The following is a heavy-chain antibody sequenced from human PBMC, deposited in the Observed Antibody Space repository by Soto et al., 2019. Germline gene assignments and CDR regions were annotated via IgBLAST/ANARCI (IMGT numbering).Heavy chain of an antibody. CDR3: AREDKRGYSGYDLHY. CDR2: IIPIFGTA. J-gene: IGHJ4*02. CDR1: GGTFSSYA. V-gene: IGHV1-69*13. Sequence: GASVKVSCKASGGTFSSYAISWVRQAPGQGLEWMGGIIPIFGTANYAQKFQGRVTITADESTSTAYMELSSLRSEDTAVYYCAREDKRGYSGYDLHYWGQGTLVTVSS. D-gene: IGHD5-12*01.